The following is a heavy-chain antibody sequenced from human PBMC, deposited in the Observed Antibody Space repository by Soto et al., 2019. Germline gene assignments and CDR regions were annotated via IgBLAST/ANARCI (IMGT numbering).Heavy chain of an antibody. CDR2: ISGSGGST. CDR3: AKDPLLPGIAVAGTFDY. D-gene: IGHD6-19*01. V-gene: IGHV3-23*01. CDR1: GFTFSSYA. Sequence: PGGSLRLSCAASGFTFSSYAMSWVRQAPGKGLEWVSAISGSGGSTYYADSVKGRFTISRDNSKNTLYLQMNSLRAEDTAVYYCAKDPLLPGIAVAGTFDYWGQGTLVTVSS. J-gene: IGHJ4*02.